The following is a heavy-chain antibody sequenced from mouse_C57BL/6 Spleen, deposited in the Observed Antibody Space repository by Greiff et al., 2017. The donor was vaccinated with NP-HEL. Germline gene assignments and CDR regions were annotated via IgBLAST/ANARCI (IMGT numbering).Heavy chain of an antibody. J-gene: IGHJ2*01. CDR1: GFTFSDYG. V-gene: IGHV5-17*01. D-gene: IGHD2-1*01. CDR3: ARGNGKDYFDY. Sequence: DVKLVESGGGLVKPGGSLKLSCAASGFTFSDYGMHWVRQAPEKGLEWVAYISSGSSTIYYADTVKGRFTISRDNAKNTLFLQMTSLRSEDTAMYYCARGNGKDYFDYWGQGTTLTVSS. CDR2: ISSGSSTI.